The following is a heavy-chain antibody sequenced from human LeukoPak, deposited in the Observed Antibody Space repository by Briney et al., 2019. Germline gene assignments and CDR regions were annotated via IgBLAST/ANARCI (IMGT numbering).Heavy chain of an antibody. CDR3: ARDPGSGSYLDAFDI. J-gene: IGHJ3*02. V-gene: IGHV3-48*01. D-gene: IGHD1-26*01. CDR1: GFTFSSYS. CDR2: ISSSSTI. Sequence: GGSLRLSCAASGFTFSSYSMNWVRQAPGKGLEWVSYISSSSTIYYADSVKGRFTISRDNAKNSLYLQMNSLRAEDTAVYYCARDPGSGSYLDAFDIWGQGTMVTVSS.